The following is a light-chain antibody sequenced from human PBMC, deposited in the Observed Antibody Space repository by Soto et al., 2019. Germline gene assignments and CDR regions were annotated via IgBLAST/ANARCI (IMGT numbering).Light chain of an antibody. CDR3: QQINYYPLT. Sequence: DIQLTQSPSFLSASVGDRVIITCRANQDIASYLAWYQQKPGKAPKLLIYDASTLQTGVPSRFSGSGSGTEFTITISSLQPEDFATYYCQQINYYPLTFGQVTKVEIK. J-gene: IGKJ1*01. CDR1: QDIASY. CDR2: DAS. V-gene: IGKV1-9*01.